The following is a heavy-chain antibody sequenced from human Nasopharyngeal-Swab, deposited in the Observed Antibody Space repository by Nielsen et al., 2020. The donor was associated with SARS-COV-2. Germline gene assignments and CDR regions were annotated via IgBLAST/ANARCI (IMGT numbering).Heavy chain of an antibody. J-gene: IGHJ6*02. V-gene: IGHV3-30*18. Sequence: GSLRLSCAASGFTFSSYGMHWVRQAPGKGLEWVAVISYDGSNKYYADSVKGRFTISRDNSKNTLYLQMNSLRAEDTAVYYCAKEPGVLWFGELFSYGMDVWGQGTTVTVSS. CDR3: AKEPGVLWFGELFSYGMDV. CDR1: GFTFSSYG. CDR2: ISYDGSNK. D-gene: IGHD3-10*01.